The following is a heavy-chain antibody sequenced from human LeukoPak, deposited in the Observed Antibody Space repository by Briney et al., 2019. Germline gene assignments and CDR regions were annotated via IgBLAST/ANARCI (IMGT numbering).Heavy chain of an antibody. V-gene: IGHV4-59*01. CDR2: IYYSGST. D-gene: IGHD5-24*01. CDR3: AGREIREAPDY. Sequence: SETLSLTCTVSGGSISSYYWSWIRQPPGKGLEWIGYIYYSGSTNYNPSLKSRVTISVDTSKNQFSLKLSSVTAADTAVYYCAGREIREAPDYWGQGTLVTVSS. CDR1: GGSISSYY. J-gene: IGHJ4*02.